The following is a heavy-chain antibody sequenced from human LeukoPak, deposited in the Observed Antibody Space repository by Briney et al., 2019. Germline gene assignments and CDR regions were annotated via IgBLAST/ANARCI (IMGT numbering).Heavy chain of an antibody. CDR3: ARAGDYYYGMDV. CDR1: GGSISSYY. V-gene: IGHV4-59*01. Sequence: PSETLSLTCTVSGGSISSYYWSWIRQPPGKGLEWIGYIYYSGSTNYNPSLKSRDTISVDTSKNQFSLKLSCVTASDTAVYYCARAGDYYYGMDVWGQGTTVTVSS. CDR2: IYYSGST. J-gene: IGHJ6*02.